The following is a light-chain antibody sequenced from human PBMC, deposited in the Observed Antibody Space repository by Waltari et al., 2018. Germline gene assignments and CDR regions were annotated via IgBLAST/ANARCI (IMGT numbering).Light chain of an antibody. Sequence: IVLTQSPATLSLSPGQRATLSCRASQSVYTTYLSWDQQKPGQAPRLLIYRSSNRATGIPDRFSGSGSGTDFTLTISRLEPGDFAVYYCQQYGTSPWTFGQGTKVEIK. V-gene: IGKV3-20*01. CDR2: RSS. CDR3: QQYGTSPWT. J-gene: IGKJ1*01. CDR1: QSVYTTY.